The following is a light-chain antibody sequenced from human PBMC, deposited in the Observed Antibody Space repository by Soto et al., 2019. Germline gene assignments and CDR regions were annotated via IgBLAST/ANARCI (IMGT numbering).Light chain of an antibody. CDR2: GAS. J-gene: IGKJ1*01. CDR1: QSVSSSY. Sequence: EIVLTQSPGTLSLSPGERATLSCRASQSVSSSYLAWYQQKPGQAPRLLIYGASSRATGIPDRFSGSGSVTKYTPTITRLETEDFAVYYCHQYGSSPPGTFGQGTKVEIK. V-gene: IGKV3-20*01. CDR3: HQYGSSPPGT.